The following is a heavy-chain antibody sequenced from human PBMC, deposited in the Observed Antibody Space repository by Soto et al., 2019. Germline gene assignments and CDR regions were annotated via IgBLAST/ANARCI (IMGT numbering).Heavy chain of an antibody. V-gene: IGHV4-4*02. CDR1: GDSISSNHW. CDR3: ARDQGHSSLTNCCPFDY. Sequence: PSETLSLTCAVSGDSISSNHWWNWVRQPPGKGLEWVGEIWPSGDTNYSPSLEGRVTVSLDKSQNQFSLRLTSVTAADTAVYYCARDQGHSSLTNCCPFDYWGQGILVTVSS. J-gene: IGHJ4*02. CDR2: IWPSGDT. D-gene: IGHD2-2*01.